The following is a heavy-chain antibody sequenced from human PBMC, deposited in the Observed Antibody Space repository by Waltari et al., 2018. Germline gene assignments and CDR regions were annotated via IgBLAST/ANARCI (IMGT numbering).Heavy chain of an antibody. J-gene: IGHJ6*03. CDR2: IYYSGST. Sequence: QLQLQESGPGLVKPSETLSLTCTVSGGSISISSYYWGGIRQPPGKGLEWIGSIYYSGSTYYNPSLKSRVTISVDTSKNQFSLKMSSVTAADTAVYYCASVPAATFPYYYYYMDVWGKGTTVTVSS. D-gene: IGHD2-2*01. CDR3: ASVPAATFPYYYYYMDV. CDR1: GGSISISSYY. V-gene: IGHV4-39*01.